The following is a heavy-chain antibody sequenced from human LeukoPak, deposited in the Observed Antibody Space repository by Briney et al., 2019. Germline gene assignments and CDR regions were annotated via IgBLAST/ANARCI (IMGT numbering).Heavy chain of an antibody. CDR1: GLTFSSYG. CDR2: IWYDGSNK. CDR3: ARDLFRAAAGKRAYYYGMDV. J-gene: IGHJ6*04. V-gene: IGHV3-33*01. D-gene: IGHD6-13*01. Sequence: PGGSLRLSCAASGLTFSSYGMHWVRQAPGKGLEWVAVIWYDGSNKYYADSVKGRFTISRDNSKNTLYLQMNSLRAEDTAVYYCARDLFRAAAGKRAYYYGMDVWGKGTTVTVSS.